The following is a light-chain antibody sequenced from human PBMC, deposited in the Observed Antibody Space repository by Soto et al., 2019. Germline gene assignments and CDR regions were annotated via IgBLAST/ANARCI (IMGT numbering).Light chain of an antibody. CDR3: CSYTSSSAWV. V-gene: IGLV2-14*01. CDR2: EVS. J-gene: IGLJ3*02. CDR1: SSDVGGYDY. Sequence: QSALTQPASVSGSPGQSITISCTGTSSDVGGYDYVSWYQQHQGKTPKLIIYEVSNRPSGISNRFSGSKSAYTASLTISGLQTEDEADYYCCSYTSSSAWVFGGGTKVTVL.